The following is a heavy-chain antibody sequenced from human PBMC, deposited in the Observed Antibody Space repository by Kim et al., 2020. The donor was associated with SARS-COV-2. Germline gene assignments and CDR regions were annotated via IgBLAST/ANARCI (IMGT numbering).Heavy chain of an antibody. Sequence: ADSVRCRYTISRDDAKGSLYLQMNSLRAEDTAVYYCARGDAIFNFYYGMDVWGRGTTVTVSS. D-gene: IGHD2-21*01. V-gene: IGHV3-48*03. J-gene: IGHJ6*02. CDR3: ARGDAIFNFYYGMDV.